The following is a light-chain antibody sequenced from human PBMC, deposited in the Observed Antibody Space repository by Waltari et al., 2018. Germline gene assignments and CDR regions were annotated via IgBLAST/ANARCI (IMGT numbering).Light chain of an antibody. J-gene: IGKJ4*01. V-gene: IGKV3-20*01. CDR2: GAS. CDR1: QSVSSSY. CDR3: QQYGRSPGT. Sequence: EIVLTQSPGTLSLSPGERATLSCRASQSVSSSYLAWYQQKPGQAPRLLLYGASSRATGIPGRFSGSGSGTDFTLTISRLEPEDFAVYYCQQYGRSPGTFGGGTKVEI.